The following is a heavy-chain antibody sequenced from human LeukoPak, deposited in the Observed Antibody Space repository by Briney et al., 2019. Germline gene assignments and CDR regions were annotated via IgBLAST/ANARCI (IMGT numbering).Heavy chain of an antibody. CDR2: IGTAGDT. CDR1: GFTFSDYD. V-gene: IGHV3-13*01. Sequence: GGSLRPSCAASGFTFSDYDMHWVRQSTGKGLEWVSAIGTAGDTYYTGSVKGRFTISRENAKNSLYLQMNSLRAGDTAVYYCARVAKERVGGVYYFDYWGQGTLVTVSS. CDR3: ARVAKERVGGVYYFDY. D-gene: IGHD1-1*01. J-gene: IGHJ4*02.